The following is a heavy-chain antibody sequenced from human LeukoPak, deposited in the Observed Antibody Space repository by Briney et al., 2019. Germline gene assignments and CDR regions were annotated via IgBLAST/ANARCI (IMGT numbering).Heavy chain of an antibody. J-gene: IGHJ6*03. CDR2: IYHSGST. D-gene: IGHD1-1*01. Sequence: SETLSLTCAVYGGSFSGYYWSWIRQPPGKGLEWIGEIYHSGSTNYNPSLKSRVTISVDKSKNQFSLKLSSVTAADTAVYYCAREGYLGYYYYYMDVWGKGTTVTVSS. CDR3: AREGYLGYYYYYMDV. CDR1: GGSFSGYY. V-gene: IGHV4-34*01.